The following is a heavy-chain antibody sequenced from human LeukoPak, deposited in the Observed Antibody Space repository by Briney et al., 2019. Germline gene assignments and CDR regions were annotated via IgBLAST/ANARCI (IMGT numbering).Heavy chain of an antibody. CDR3: ARDPRYCSSISCYRSWFDP. D-gene: IGHD2-2*01. CDR2: IIPIFGTA. Sequence: SVKVSCKASGGTFSSYAISWVRQAPGQGLEWMGGIIPIFGTANYAQKFQGRVTITTDESTSTAYMELSSLRSEDTAVYYCARDPRYCSSISCYRSWFDPWGQGTLVTVSS. J-gene: IGHJ5*02. CDR1: GGTFSSYA. V-gene: IGHV1-69*05.